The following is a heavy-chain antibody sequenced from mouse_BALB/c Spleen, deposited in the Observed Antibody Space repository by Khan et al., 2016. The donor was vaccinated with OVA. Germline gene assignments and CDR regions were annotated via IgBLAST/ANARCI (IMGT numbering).Heavy chain of an antibody. D-gene: IGHD3-3*01. V-gene: IGHV14-3*02. Sequence: VQLQQPGAELVKSGATVKLSCTASGLNIKDTYMHWLKQWPEQGLEWIGRIDPPNGTTKYDPKFQGQATITANTTSHKAYLQISSLTYEATAVYYCARRARKWGQGTTLTVSS. CDR1: GLNIKDTY. J-gene: IGHJ2*01. CDR2: IDPPNGTT. CDR3: ARRARK.